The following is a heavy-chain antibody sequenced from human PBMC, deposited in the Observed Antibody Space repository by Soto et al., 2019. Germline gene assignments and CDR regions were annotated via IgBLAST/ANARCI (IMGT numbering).Heavy chain of an antibody. V-gene: IGHV6-1*01. CDR1: GDSVSSNSAA. J-gene: IGHJ5*02. CDR2: TYYRSKWYN. Sequence: QVQLQQSGPGLVKPSQTLSLTCAISGDSVSSNSAAWNWIRQSPSRGLEWLGRTYYRSKWYNDYAVFVRSRITINPDTSKNQFSLQLNSVTPEDTAVYYCARDRYCSGGSCYSSNWFDPWGQGTLVTVSS. D-gene: IGHD2-15*01. CDR3: ARDRYCSGGSCYSSNWFDP.